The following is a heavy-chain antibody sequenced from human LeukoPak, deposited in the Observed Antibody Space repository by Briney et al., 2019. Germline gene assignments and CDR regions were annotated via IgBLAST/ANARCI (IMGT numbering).Heavy chain of an antibody. D-gene: IGHD6-13*01. CDR3: ARESQYSSSWYDY. J-gene: IGHJ4*02. CDR1: GFTFSSHA. V-gene: IGHV3-30*01. Sequence: GGSLRLSCAASGFTFSSHAMHWVRQAPGKGLEWVAVISYDGSNKYYADSVKGRFTISRVNSKNTLYLQMNSLRAEDTAVYYCARESQYSSSWYDYWGQGTLVTVSS. CDR2: ISYDGSNK.